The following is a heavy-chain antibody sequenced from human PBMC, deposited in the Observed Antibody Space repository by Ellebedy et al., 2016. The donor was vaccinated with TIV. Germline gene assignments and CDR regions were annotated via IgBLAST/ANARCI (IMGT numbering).Heavy chain of an antibody. CDR3: ATREWQDPMDV. Sequence: ASVKVSXXASGHTFTSYGIHWVRQAPGQRPEWMGWINTGNGNTKYSQRLQGRITITRDTSATTADMELSGLMSEDTAVYYCATREWQDPMDVWGQGTTVTVSS. CDR2: INTGNGNT. V-gene: IGHV1-3*04. CDR1: GHTFTSYG. J-gene: IGHJ6*02. D-gene: IGHD3-3*01.